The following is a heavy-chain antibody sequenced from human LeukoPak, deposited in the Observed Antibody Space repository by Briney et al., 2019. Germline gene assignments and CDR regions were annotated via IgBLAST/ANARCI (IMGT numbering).Heavy chain of an antibody. V-gene: IGHV4-59*12. Sequence: SETLSLTCTVSGGSISSDYWSWIRQSPGKGLEWIGYFYYSGGTKYNPSLKSRVTISLDTSKNQFSLKLTSVTAADTAVYYCAKDSVGSGSLDYWGQGTLVTVSS. CDR1: GGSISSDY. CDR3: AKDSVGSGSLDY. J-gene: IGHJ4*02. CDR2: FYYSGGT. D-gene: IGHD3-10*01.